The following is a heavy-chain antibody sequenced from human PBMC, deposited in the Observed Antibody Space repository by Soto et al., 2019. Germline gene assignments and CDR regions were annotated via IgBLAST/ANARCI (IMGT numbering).Heavy chain of an antibody. D-gene: IGHD3-22*01. J-gene: IGHJ3*02. CDR2: INPSGGST. Sequence: ASVKVSCKASGYTFTSYYMHCVRQAPGQGLEWMGIINPSGGSTSYAQKFQGRVTMTRDTSTSTVYMELSSLRSEDTAVYYCARGVIRGITMIVVVIGAFDIWGQGTMVTVSS. CDR1: GYTFTSYY. V-gene: IGHV1-46*03. CDR3: ARGVIRGITMIVVVIGAFDI.